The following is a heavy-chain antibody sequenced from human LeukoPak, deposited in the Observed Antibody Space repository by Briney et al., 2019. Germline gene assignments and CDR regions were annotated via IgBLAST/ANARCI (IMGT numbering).Heavy chain of an antibody. Sequence: PGGSLRLSCAASGFTFSSYGMHWVRQAPGKGLVWVSRIKSDGSSTTHADSVKGRFTISRDNSKNTLYLQMNSLRAEDTAVYYCALEVFDYWGQGTLVTVSS. CDR2: IKSDGSST. CDR1: GFTFSSYG. J-gene: IGHJ4*02. CDR3: ALEVFDY. V-gene: IGHV3-74*01.